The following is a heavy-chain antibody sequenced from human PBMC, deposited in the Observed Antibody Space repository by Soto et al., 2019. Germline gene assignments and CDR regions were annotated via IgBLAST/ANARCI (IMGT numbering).Heavy chain of an antibody. CDR3: ATQPKQGHHPGY. CDR1: GYSFTSYW. CDR2: IDPSDSYT. V-gene: IGHV5-10-1*01. J-gene: IGHJ4*02. Sequence: PGESLKISCKGSGYSFTSYWISWVRQMPGKGLEWMGRIDPSDSYTNYSPSFQGHVTISADKSISTAYLQWSSLKASDTAMYYCATQPKQGHHPGYWGQGTLVTVSS. D-gene: IGHD5-18*01.